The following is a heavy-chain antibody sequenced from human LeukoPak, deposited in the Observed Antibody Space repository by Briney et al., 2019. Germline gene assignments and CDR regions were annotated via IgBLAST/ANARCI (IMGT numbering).Heavy chain of an antibody. CDR3: ARESRRYCSGGSCFS. Sequence: KPSETLSLTCAVYGGSFSGYYWSWIRQPPGKGLEWIGEINHSGSTNYNPSLKSRVTISVDTSKNQFSLKLSSVTAADTAVYYCARESRRYCSGGSCFSWGQGTLVTVSS. V-gene: IGHV4-34*01. D-gene: IGHD2-15*01. CDR1: GGSFSGYY. J-gene: IGHJ4*02. CDR2: INHSGST.